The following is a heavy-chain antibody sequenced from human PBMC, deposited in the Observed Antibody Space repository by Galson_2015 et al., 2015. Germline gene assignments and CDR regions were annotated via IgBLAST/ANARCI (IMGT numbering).Heavy chain of an antibody. V-gene: IGHV3-30*18. Sequence: SLRLSCAGSGFTFNNYGMHWVRQAPGKGLEWVAVISYDGSNEYYADSVKGRFTISRDNSKNTLHLQMNSLRAEDTAVYYCAKDRWRYDCSSTTCYTGGIDYWGQATLVTVSS. D-gene: IGHD2-2*02. CDR1: GFTFNNYG. J-gene: IGHJ4*02. CDR2: ISYDGSNE. CDR3: AKDRWRYDCSSTTCYTGGIDY.